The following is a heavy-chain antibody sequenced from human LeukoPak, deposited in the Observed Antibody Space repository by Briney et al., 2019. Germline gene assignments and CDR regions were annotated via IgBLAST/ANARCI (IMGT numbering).Heavy chain of an antibody. CDR2: LNTDGSLA. V-gene: IGHV3-74*01. J-gene: IGHJ4*02. D-gene: IGHD1-14*01. CDR1: GFTFGNYW. CDR3: ARELDAAQTVDY. Sequence: GGSLRLSCSASGFTFGNYWMKWVRQAPGKGLVWVSRLNTDGSLATYADSVKGQFTISRDNAKNTLYLQMNSLRVDDTAVYYCARELDAAQTVDYWGQGTLVTVSS.